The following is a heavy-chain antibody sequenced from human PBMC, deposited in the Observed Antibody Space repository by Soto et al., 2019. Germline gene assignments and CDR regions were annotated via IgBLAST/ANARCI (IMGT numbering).Heavy chain of an antibody. CDR2: INPSGGST. J-gene: IGHJ4*02. CDR1: GYTFTSYY. D-gene: IGHD6-13*01. CDR3: AATGGGSSSWYVIGY. Sequence: GASVKLSCKASGYTFTSYYMQWVQQAPGQGLEWMGIINPSGGSTSYAQKFQGRVTMTRDTSTSTVYMELSSLRSEDTAVYYCAATGGGSSSWYVIGYWGQGTLVTVFS. V-gene: IGHV1-46*03.